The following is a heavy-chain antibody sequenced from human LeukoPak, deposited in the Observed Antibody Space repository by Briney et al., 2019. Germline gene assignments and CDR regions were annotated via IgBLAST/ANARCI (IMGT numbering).Heavy chain of an antibody. CDR1: GFTFSSYG. J-gene: IGHJ4*02. V-gene: IGHV3-30*02. D-gene: IGHD1-26*01. CDR3: AKDRSIGTYYTFDH. CDR2: IQYDGSNE. Sequence: GGSLRLSCAASGFTFSSYGMHWVRQAPGKGLEWVAYIQYDGSNEQYADSVKGRFTVSRDNSNNRLYLQMSGLTAADTAVYYCAKDRSIGTYYTFDHWGQGTLVTVSS.